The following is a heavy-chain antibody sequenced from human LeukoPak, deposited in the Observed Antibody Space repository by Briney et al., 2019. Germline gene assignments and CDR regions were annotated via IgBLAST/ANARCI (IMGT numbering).Heavy chain of an antibody. D-gene: IGHD3-3*01. CDR2: ISSSSSTI. V-gene: IGHV3-48*04. CDR3: AKAYRFSSQTTAFDI. J-gene: IGHJ3*02. Sequence: GGSLRLSCAASGFTFSSYSMNWVRQAPGKGLEWVSYISSSSSTIYYVDSVKGRFTISRDNAKNSLYLQMNSLRAEDMALYYCAKAYRFSSQTTAFDIWGQGTMVTVSS. CDR1: GFTFSSYS.